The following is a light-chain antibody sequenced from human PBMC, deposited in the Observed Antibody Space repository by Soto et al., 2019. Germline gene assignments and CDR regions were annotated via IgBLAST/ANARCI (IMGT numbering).Light chain of an antibody. CDR2: DVS. J-gene: IGLJ2*01. V-gene: IGLV2-14*01. CDR3: SLYTSSSPVV. CDR1: SSDVGGYNY. Sequence: QSALTQPASVSGSPGQSITISCTGTSSDVGGYNYVSWYQQHPGKAPKLMIYDVSNRPSGVSNRFSGSTSGNTASLTISGLPAEDEADYYCSLYTSSSPVVFGGGTKVTVL.